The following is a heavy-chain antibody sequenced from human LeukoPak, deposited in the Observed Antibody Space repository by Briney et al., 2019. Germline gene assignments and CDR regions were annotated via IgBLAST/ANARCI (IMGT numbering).Heavy chain of an antibody. J-gene: IGHJ4*02. Sequence: GGSLRLSCAASGFTVSSNYMSWVRQAPGKGPEWVSVIYSGGNTYYADSVKGRFTISRDNSKNTLYLQMNSLRAEDTGVYYCARADFWSGSKTVDYWGQGTLVTVSS. V-gene: IGHV3-66*01. D-gene: IGHD3-3*01. CDR1: GFTVSSNY. CDR3: ARADFWSGSKTVDY. CDR2: IYSGGNT.